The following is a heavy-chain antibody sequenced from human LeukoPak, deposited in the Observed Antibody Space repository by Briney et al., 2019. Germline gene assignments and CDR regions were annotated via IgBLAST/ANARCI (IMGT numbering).Heavy chain of an antibody. CDR2: INPNNGGT. J-gene: IGHJ4*02. V-gene: IGHV1-2*02. CDR3: ARSMDIVVVPAADSAGFDY. CDR1: GYTFTGYD. Sequence: ASVKVSCKASGYTFTGYDMHWVRQAPGQGLEWMGWINPNNGGTNYAQNFQGRVTMTRDTSISSAYMELSRLRSDDTAVYYCARSMDIVVVPAADSAGFDYWGQGTLVTVSS. D-gene: IGHD2-2*03.